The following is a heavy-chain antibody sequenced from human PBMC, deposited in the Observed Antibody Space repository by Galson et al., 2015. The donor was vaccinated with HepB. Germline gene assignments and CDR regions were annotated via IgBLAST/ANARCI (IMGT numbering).Heavy chain of an antibody. CDR2: ISATSSYI. J-gene: IGHJ4*02. V-gene: IGHV3-21*01. CDR3: ARDQAEEYQQLYEYYFDS. Sequence: SLRLSCAASGFTLSTYSMNWVRQAPGKGLEWVSSISATSSYIFYADSVKGRFTISRDNAKNSLFLQMNSLRPEDTAVYHCARDQAEEYQQLYEYYFDSWGLGTLVTVSS. D-gene: IGHD1-1*01. CDR1: GFTLSTYS.